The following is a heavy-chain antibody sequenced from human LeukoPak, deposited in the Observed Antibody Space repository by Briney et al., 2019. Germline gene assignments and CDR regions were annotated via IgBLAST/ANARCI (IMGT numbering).Heavy chain of an antibody. CDR2: IYYNGST. D-gene: IGHD2-8*01. Sequence: SETLSLTCTVYGGSISSYYWSSIQQPPGKGLEWVGYIYYNGSTNYNPSLKSRVTISVDTSKNQFSVEQSHVTAPDTAVYYGARERSDILLMVYATNPYYFDYWGEGTLVTVSS. J-gene: IGHJ4*02. CDR1: GGSISSYY. CDR3: ARERSDILLMVYATNPYYFDY. V-gene: IGHV4-59*01.